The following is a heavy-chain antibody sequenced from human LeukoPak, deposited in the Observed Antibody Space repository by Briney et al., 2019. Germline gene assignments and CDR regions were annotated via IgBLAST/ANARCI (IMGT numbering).Heavy chain of an antibody. Sequence: SETLSLTCAVSGYSISSGYYWGWNRQPPGKGLEWIGSIYHSGSTYYNPSLKSRVTISVDTSKNQFSLKLSSVTAADTAVYYCARGMVVVPAALGIDAFDIWGQGTMVTVSS. CDR3: ARGMVVVPAALGIDAFDI. J-gene: IGHJ3*02. D-gene: IGHD2-2*01. V-gene: IGHV4-38-2*01. CDR2: IYHSGST. CDR1: GYSISSGYY.